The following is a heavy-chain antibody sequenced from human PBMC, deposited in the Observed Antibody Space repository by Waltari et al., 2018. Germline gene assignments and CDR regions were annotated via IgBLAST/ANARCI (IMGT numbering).Heavy chain of an antibody. CDR2: IYYSGST. CDR3: AGSPPFLAYYYMDV. CDR1: GGSISSYY. J-gene: IGHJ6*03. V-gene: IGHV4-59*01. Sequence: QVQLQESGPGLVKPSETLSLTCTVSGGSISSYYWSWIRQPPGKGLEWIGYIYYSGSTNYNPSLKSRVTISVDTSKNQFSLKLSSVTAADTAVYYCAGSPPFLAYYYMDVWGKGTTVTISS.